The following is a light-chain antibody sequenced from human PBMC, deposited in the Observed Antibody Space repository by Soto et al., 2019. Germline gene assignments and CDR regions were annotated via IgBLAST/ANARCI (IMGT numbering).Light chain of an antibody. Sequence: DIQMTQSPSSLSASVGDRVTITCRASQSISSSLNWYQQKPGKAPKLLIYAASSLESGVPSRFSGSGSGTHFTLTISSLQPEDFITYYCQQSYSTPWTFGQGTKVEIK. CDR2: AAS. CDR1: QSISSS. V-gene: IGKV1-39*01. CDR3: QQSYSTPWT. J-gene: IGKJ1*01.